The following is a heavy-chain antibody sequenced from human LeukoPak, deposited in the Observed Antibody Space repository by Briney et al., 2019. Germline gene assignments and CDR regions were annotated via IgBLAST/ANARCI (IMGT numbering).Heavy chain of an antibody. CDR2: ISSSGSTI. Sequence: GGSLRLSCAASGFTFSSYEMNWVRQAPGKGLEGVSYISSSGSTIYYADSVKGRFTISRDNAKNSLYLQMNSLRAEDTAVYYCARSYDVNLDYWGQGTLVTVSS. D-gene: IGHD1-1*01. J-gene: IGHJ4*02. V-gene: IGHV3-48*03. CDR1: GFTFSSYE. CDR3: ARSYDVNLDY.